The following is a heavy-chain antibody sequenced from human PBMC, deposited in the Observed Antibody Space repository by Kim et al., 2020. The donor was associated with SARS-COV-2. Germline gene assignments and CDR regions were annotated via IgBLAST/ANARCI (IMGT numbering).Heavy chain of an antibody. Sequence: GGSLRLSCSASGFTFSSYAMHWVRQAPGKGLEYVSAISSNGGSTYYADSVKGRFTISRDNSKNTLYLQMSSLRAEDTAVYYCVKGPEFMVAAAGVTYYYYYYGMDVWGQGTTVTVSS. CDR2: ISSNGGST. V-gene: IGHV3-64D*06. CDR1: GFTFSSYA. J-gene: IGHJ6*02. D-gene: IGHD6-13*01. CDR3: VKGPEFMVAAAGVTYYYYYYGMDV.